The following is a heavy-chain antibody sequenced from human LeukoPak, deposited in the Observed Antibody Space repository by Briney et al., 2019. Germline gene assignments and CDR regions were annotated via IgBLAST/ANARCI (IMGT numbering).Heavy chain of an antibody. V-gene: IGHV3-74*01. J-gene: IGHJ5*02. CDR3: ARDRGINWFDP. D-gene: IGHD3-16*01. CDR2: INTDGTNT. Sequence: GGSLRLSCAASGYTFTNYWMHWVHQAPGEGLVWVSRINTDGTNTIYADSVRGRFTVSRDNAKNTLYLQMDSLRAEDTAVYYCARDRGINWFDPWGQGTLVAVSS. CDR1: GYTFTNYW.